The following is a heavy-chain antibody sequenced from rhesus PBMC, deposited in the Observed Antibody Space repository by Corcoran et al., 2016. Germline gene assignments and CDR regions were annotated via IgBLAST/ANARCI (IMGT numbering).Heavy chain of an antibody. CDR2: SNGNSGST. CDR3: ARDSSSQD. Sequence: QVQLQESGPGLVKPSETLSPPCTVSAASISSDWWSWIRQPPGKGLEWIGESNGNSGSTNYNPSLKSRVTISKDTSKNRFALKLNAVTAADTAVYYCARDSSSQDWGQGVLVTVSS. V-gene: IGHV4-80*01. CDR1: AASISSDW. D-gene: IGHD6-19*01. J-gene: IGHJ4*01.